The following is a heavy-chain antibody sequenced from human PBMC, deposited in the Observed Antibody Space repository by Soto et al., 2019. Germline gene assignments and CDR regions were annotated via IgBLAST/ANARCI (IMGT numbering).Heavy chain of an antibody. CDR1: GGTFSSYA. D-gene: IGHD3-22*01. Sequence: SVKVSCKASGGTFSSYAISWVRQAPGQGLEWMGGIIPIFGTANYAQKFQGRVTITADKSTSTAYMELSSLRSEDTAVYYCAAGYSDSSGHGADAFEIWGQGTMVTVSS. J-gene: IGHJ3*02. CDR3: AAGYSDSSGHGADAFEI. V-gene: IGHV1-69*06. CDR2: IIPIFGTA.